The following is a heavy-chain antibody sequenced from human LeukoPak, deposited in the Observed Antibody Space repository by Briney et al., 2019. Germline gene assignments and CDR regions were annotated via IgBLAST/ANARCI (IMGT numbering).Heavy chain of an antibody. CDR3: AKTGITFFRRAYDI. V-gene: IGHV3-23*01. CDR1: GGTFSSYA. D-gene: IGHD3-16*01. Sequence: GGTLRRSYAASGGTFSSYAMNWVRQDPGKGLEWVSAISGSGGSTYYADSVKGRFTISRDNSKNALYLQMNSLRAEETAVYYCAKTGITFFRRAYDIWGQGTMVTVSS. J-gene: IGHJ3*02. CDR2: ISGSGGST.